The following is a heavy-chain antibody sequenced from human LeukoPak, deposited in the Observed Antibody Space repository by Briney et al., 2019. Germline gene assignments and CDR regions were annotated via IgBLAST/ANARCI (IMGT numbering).Heavy chain of an antibody. D-gene: IGHD6-13*01. J-gene: IGHJ5*02. V-gene: IGHV4-4*07. CDR1: GGSISSYY. CDR3: ARGGRYRSSWYWFDP. CDR2: IYTSGST. Sequence: SETLSLTCTVSGGSISSYYWSRIRQPAGKGLEWIGRIYTSGSTNYNPSLKSRVTMSVDTSENQFSLKLSSVTAADTAVYYCARGGRYRSSWYWFDPWGQGTLVTVSS.